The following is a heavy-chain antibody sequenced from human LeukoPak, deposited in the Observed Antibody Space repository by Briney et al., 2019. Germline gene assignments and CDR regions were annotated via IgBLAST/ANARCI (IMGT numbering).Heavy chain of an antibody. CDR2: ISASGGST. CDR3: AKTRQELDYYYGLDV. CDR1: GFPFDIFA. J-gene: IGHJ6*02. Sequence: GRSLRLSCAASGFPFDIFAMNWVRQAPGKGLEWVSGISASGGSTYYADSVQGRFTISRDNSKNTLHLQMNSLRPEDTAVYYCAKTRQELDYYYGLDVWGQGTTVTVSS. D-gene: IGHD6-13*01. V-gene: IGHV3-23*01.